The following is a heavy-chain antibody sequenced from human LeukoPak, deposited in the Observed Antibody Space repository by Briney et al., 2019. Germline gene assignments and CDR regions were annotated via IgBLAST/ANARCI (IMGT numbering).Heavy chain of an antibody. J-gene: IGHJ5*02. CDR2: IIPIFGTA. CDR3: ARGGFVVVTASDNWFDP. V-gene: IGHV1-69*13. D-gene: IGHD2-21*02. CDR1: GGTFSSYA. Sequence: ASVKVSCKASGGTFSSYAISWVRQAPGQGLEWMGGIIPIFGTANYAQKFQGRVTITADESTSTAYMELSSLRSEDTAVYYCARGGFVVVTASDNWFDPWGQGTLVTVSS.